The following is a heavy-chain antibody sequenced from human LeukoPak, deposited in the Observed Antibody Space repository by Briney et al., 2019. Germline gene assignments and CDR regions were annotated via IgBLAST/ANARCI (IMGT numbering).Heavy chain of an antibody. Sequence: PGRSLRLSCAASGFTFSNYAIHWVRQAPGKGLEWVAVISSDGRDKHHAESVKGRFTISRDNSKSTLYLQTNSLRAEDTAVYYCARDLRRIAAYYFDFWGQGTLVTVSS. CDR1: GFTFSNYA. J-gene: IGHJ4*02. CDR3: ARDLRRIAAYYFDF. CDR2: ISSDGRDK. D-gene: IGHD6-25*01. V-gene: IGHV3-30*03.